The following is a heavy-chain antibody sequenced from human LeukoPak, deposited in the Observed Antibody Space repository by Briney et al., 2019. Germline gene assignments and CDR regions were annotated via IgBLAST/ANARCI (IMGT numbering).Heavy chain of an antibody. Sequence: SETLSLTCTVSGGSFTDYYWSWIRQPAGKGLEWIGRTYTTVSTRTKPSLNSQVTMSIDTSKNQFSLKLSSLTAADTAVYYCARGCSSTSCWLRMDVWGQGTTVTVSS. CDR3: ARGCSSTSCWLRMDV. V-gene: IGHV4-4*07. D-gene: IGHD2-2*01. J-gene: IGHJ6*02. CDR2: TYTTVST. CDR1: GGSFTDYY.